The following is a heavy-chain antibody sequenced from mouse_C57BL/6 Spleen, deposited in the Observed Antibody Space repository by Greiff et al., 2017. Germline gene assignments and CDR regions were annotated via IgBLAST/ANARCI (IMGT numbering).Heavy chain of an antibody. CDR1: GYTFTSYG. Sequence: QVQLKESGAELARPGASVKLSCKASGYTFTSYGISWVKQRTGQGLEWIGEIYPRSGNTYYNEKFKGKATLTADKSSSTAYMELRSLTSEDSAVYFCAESYDGYYAYWGQGTLVTVSA. CDR2: IYPRSGNT. CDR3: AESYDGYYAY. V-gene: IGHV1-81*01. D-gene: IGHD2-3*01. J-gene: IGHJ3*01.